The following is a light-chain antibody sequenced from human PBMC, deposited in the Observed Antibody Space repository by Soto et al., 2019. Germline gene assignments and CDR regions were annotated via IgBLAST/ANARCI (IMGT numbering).Light chain of an antibody. CDR1: SSDVGSYNR. Sequence: QSVLTQPPSVSGSPGQAVAISCTGTSSDVGSYNRVSWYQQPPGAAPKLMIYEVSNRPSGVPDRFSGSKSGNTASLTISGLQAEDEADYYCNSYTGSSTSVFASGPKVTVL. J-gene: IGLJ1*01. V-gene: IGLV2-18*02. CDR3: NSYTGSSTSV. CDR2: EVS.